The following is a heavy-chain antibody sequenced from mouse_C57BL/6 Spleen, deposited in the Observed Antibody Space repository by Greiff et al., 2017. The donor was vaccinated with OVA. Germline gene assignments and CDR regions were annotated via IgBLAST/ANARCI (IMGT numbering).Heavy chain of an antibody. CDR1: GYTFTSYW. Sequence: QVQLQQPGAELVKPGASVKLSCKASGYTFTSYWMHWVKQRPGQGLEWIGMIHPNSGSTNYTEKFKSKATLTVDKSSSTAYMQLSSLTSEDSAVYYCARPYYGNWYFDVWGTGTTVTVSS. J-gene: IGHJ1*03. V-gene: IGHV1-64*01. D-gene: IGHD2-10*01. CDR3: ARPYYGNWYFDV. CDR2: IHPNSGST.